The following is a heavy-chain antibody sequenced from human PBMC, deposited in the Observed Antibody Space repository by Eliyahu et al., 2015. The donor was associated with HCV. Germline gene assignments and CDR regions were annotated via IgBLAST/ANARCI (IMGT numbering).Heavy chain of an antibody. D-gene: IGHD2-15*01. CDR2: ISGSGRST. CDR3: ARGIEVVLENFFDY. V-gene: IGHV3-23*01. Sequence: EVQLLESGGGLVQPGGSLRLSXAASGFTFSGYAMXWVRQAPGKGLXWVSVISGSGRSTYYADSVKGRFTISRVNSKNTLYLQMNGLRPEDTAVYYCARGIEVVLENFFDYWGQGTLVTVSS. J-gene: IGHJ4*02. CDR1: GFTFSGYA.